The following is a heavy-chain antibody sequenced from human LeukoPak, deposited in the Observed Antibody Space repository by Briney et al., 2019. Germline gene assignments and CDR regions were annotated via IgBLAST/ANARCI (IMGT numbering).Heavy chain of an antibody. V-gene: IGHV3-23*01. CDR2: ISGSGDNT. CDR3: AKTVSGSHSYEGGDY. D-gene: IGHD3-16*02. CDR1: GFTFSSYA. Sequence: GGSLRLSCAASGFTFSSYAMSWVRQAPGKGLEWVSAISGSGDNTFYADSVKGRFTMSRDNSKNMLYLQMNSLRAEDTAVYYCAKTVSGSHSYEGGDYWGQGTLVTVSS. J-gene: IGHJ4*02.